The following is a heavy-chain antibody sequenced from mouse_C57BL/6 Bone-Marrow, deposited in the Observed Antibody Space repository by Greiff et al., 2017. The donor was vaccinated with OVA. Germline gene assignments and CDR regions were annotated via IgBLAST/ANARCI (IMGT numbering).Heavy chain of an antibody. J-gene: IGHJ1*03. CDR1: GYAFSSYW. Sequence: QVQLKQSGAELVKPGASVNISCKASGYAFSSYWMNWVKQRPGKGLEWIGQIYPGDGDTNYNGKFKGKATLTADKSSSTAYMQLSSLTSEDSAVYFCAREGDWYFDVWGTGTTVTVSS. CDR2: IYPGDGDT. V-gene: IGHV1-80*01. CDR3: AREGDWYFDV.